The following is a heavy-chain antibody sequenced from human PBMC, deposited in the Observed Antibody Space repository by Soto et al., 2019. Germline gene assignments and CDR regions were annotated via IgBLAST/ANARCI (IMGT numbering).Heavy chain of an antibody. CDR2: IYSGGST. V-gene: IGHV3-53*01. J-gene: IGHJ1*01. Sequence: EVQLVESGGGLIQPGGSLRLSCAASGFTVSSNYMSWVRQAPGKGLEWVSVIYSGGSTYYADSVKGRFTISRDNSKNTPYLQMNSLRAEDTAVYYCAIDRVESGYPEYFQHWGQGTLVTVSS. CDR1: GFTVSSNY. D-gene: IGHD3-22*01. CDR3: AIDRVESGYPEYFQH.